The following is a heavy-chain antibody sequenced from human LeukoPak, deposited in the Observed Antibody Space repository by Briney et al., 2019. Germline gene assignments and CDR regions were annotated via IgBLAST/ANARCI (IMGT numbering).Heavy chain of an antibody. CDR3: VRDLGGRSGH. CDR2: INEDGSTT. J-gene: IGHJ4*02. Sequence: GGSLRPSCAASGFTFSSNWMHWVRQAPGKGLVWVSRINEDGSTTNYADSVKGRSTTFRDNAKNTLYLQMNSLRAEDTAVYYCVRDLGGRSGHWGQGTLVTVSS. V-gene: IGHV3-74*01. D-gene: IGHD1-26*01. CDR1: GFTFSSNW.